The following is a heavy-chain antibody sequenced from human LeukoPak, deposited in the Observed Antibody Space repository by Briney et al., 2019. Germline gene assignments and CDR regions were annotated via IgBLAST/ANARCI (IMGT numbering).Heavy chain of an antibody. J-gene: IGHJ4*02. CDR3: ARDAVPGRGGAFDY. Sequence: PGGSLRLSCAASGITFSGYDVHWVRQGTGKNLEWVSAIGPAGDTYYSDSVTGRFTISREDARNSLYLQMNSLTAEDTAVYYCARDAVPGRGGAFDYWGQGTLVIVSS. CDR1: GITFSGYD. V-gene: IGHV3-13*01. CDR2: IGPAGDT. D-gene: IGHD6-19*01.